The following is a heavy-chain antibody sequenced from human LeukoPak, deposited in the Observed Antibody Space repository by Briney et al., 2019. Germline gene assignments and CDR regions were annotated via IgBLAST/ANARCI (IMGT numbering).Heavy chain of an antibody. CDR2: INPNSGGT. J-gene: IGHJ4*02. Sequence: ASVKVSCKASGYTFTGYYMHWVRQAPGQGLEWMGWINPNSGGTNCAQKFQGRVTMTRDTSISTAYMELSRLRSDDTAVYYCARVGSSGTNDYWGQGTLVTVSS. D-gene: IGHD3-22*01. CDR1: GYTFTGYY. CDR3: ARVGSSGTNDY. V-gene: IGHV1-2*02.